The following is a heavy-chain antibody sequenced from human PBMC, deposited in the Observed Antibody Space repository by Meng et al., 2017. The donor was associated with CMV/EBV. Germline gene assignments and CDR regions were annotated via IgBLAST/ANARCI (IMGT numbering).Heavy chain of an antibody. CDR3: ARDLGRFLEWSGALGGMDV. CDR1: GFTFSSYA. D-gene: IGHD3-3*01. V-gene: IGHV3-30*04. J-gene: IGHJ6*02. CDR2: ISYDGSNK. Sequence: GESLKISCAASGFTFSSYAMHWVRQAPGKGLEWVAVISYDGSNKYYADSVKGRFIISRDNSKNTLYLQMNSLRAEDTAVYYCARDLGRFLEWSGALGGMDVWGQGTTVTVSS.